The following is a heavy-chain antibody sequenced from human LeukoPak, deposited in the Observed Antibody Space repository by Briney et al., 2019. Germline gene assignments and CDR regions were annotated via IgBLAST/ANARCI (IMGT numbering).Heavy chain of an antibody. CDR1: GFTFSSYW. V-gene: IGHV3-74*01. D-gene: IGHD6-6*01. J-gene: IGHJ4*02. CDR2: VRGDGGTT. Sequence: QPGGSLRLSCAASGFTFSSYWMHWVRQAPGKGVEWVSRVRGDGGTTSYADSVRGRFTISRDNANNMLYLQMNSLRAEDTAVYYCARGGATRLGYWGQGTLVTVSS. CDR3: ARGGATRLGY.